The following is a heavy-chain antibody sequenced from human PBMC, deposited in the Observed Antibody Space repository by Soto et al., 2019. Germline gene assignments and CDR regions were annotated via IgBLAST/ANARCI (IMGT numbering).Heavy chain of an antibody. J-gene: IGHJ4*02. V-gene: IGHV3-23*01. CDR1: GFTFSSYA. D-gene: IGHD6-13*01. Sequence: EVQLLESGGGLVQPGGSLRLSCAASGFTFSSYAMNWVRQAPGKGLEWVSSTSGSGGSTYYTDSVKGRFTISRDNSKNSVYLQMNSLRAEDTAVYYCAKDTDRYISSLLTYWCQGILVTVSS. CDR3: AKDTDRYISSLLTY. CDR2: TSGSGGST.